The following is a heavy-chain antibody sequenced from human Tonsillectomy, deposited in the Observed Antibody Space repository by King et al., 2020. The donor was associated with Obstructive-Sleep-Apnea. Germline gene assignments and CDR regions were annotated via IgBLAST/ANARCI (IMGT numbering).Heavy chain of an antibody. V-gene: IGHV2-5*02. J-gene: IGHJ4*02. D-gene: IGHD6-19*01. CDR2: IYWDDDK. CDR1: GFSLSNSGKG. Sequence: ITLKEAGPTLVKPTQTLTLTCTFSGFSLSNSGKGVGWIRQAPGKALEWLAIIYWDDDKRYRPSLKSRLTITKDTYENQVVLTIHNMDTVDTATYYCGHRCSGGAAAFDYWGQGTLFTVSS. CDR3: GHRCSGGAAAFDY.